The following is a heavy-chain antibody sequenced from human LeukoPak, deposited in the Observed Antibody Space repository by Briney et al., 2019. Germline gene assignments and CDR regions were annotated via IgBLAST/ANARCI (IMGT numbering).Heavy chain of an antibody. CDR3: AKAGGDYEDGDAFDI. CDR1: GFTFSSYA. CDR2: ISGSGGST. J-gene: IGHJ3*02. Sequence: GGSLRLSCAASGFTFSSYAMSWVRQAPGKGLEWVSAISGSGGSTYYAGSVKGRFTISRDNSKNTLYLQMNSLRAEDTAVYYCAKAGGDYEDGDAFDIWGQGTMVTVSS. D-gene: IGHD4-17*01. V-gene: IGHV3-23*01.